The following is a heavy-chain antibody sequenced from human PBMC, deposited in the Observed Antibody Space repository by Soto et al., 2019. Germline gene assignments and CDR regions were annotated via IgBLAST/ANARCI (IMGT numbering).Heavy chain of an antibody. Sequence: QVQLVQPGAEVKKPGSSVKVSCKASGGTFSSYAISWVRQAPGQGLEWMGGIIPIVGTANYARKFQAGVTIPGGEPTRTACMEGRSLRLEDTGVYYCASFVPDGGNQPGSSGSWGQGALVTVSS. D-gene: IGHD2-15*01. V-gene: IGHV1-69*12. J-gene: IGHJ5*02. CDR2: IIPIVGTA. CDR1: GGTFSSYA. CDR3: ASFVPDGGNQPGSSGS.